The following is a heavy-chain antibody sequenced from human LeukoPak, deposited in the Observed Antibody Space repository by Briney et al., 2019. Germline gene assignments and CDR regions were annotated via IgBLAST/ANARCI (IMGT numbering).Heavy chain of an antibody. J-gene: IGHJ4*02. CDR3: AREDSSGYSTYFDY. CDR1: GFTFSSYS. Sequence: GGSLRLSCAASGFTFSSYSMNWVCQAPGKGLEWVSSISSSSSYIYYADSVKGRFTISRDNAKNSLYLQMNSLRAEDTAVYYCAREDSSGYSTYFDYWGQGTLVTVSS. CDR2: ISSSSSYI. D-gene: IGHD3-22*01. V-gene: IGHV3-21*01.